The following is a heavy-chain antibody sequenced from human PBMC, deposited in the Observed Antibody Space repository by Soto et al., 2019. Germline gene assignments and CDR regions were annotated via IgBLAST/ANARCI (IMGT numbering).Heavy chain of an antibody. CDR1: GFTFTSSA. CDR3: AATTNLIGNYYYYYGMDV. D-gene: IGHD3-16*02. CDR2: IVVGSGNT. Sequence: SVKVSCKASGFTFTSSAMQWARQARGQRLEWIGWIVVGSGNTNYAQKFQERVTITRDMSTSTAYMELSSLRSEDTAVYYCAATTNLIGNYYYYYGMDVWGQGTTVTVSS. V-gene: IGHV1-58*02. J-gene: IGHJ6*02.